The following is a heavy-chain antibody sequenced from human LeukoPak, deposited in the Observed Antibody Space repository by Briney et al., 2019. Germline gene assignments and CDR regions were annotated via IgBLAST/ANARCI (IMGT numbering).Heavy chain of an antibody. Sequence: GASVKVSCKASGYTFTSYGISWVRQAPGQGLKWMGWISAYNGNTNYAQKLQGRVTMTTDTSTSTAYMELRSLRSDDTAVYYCAREFPSDYGGNPVSDYWGQGTLVTVSS. J-gene: IGHJ4*02. CDR3: AREFPSDYGGNPVSDY. V-gene: IGHV1-18*01. D-gene: IGHD4-23*01. CDR1: GYTFTSYG. CDR2: ISAYNGNT.